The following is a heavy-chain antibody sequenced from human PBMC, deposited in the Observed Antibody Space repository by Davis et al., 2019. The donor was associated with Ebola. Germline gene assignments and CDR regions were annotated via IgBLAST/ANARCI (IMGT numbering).Heavy chain of an antibody. Sequence: PSETLSLTCAVYGGSLSGYYWTWTRQSPGKGLEFIANIKEDGSDYNHVASVKGRFTISRDNAKNSLYLQMNSLRAEDTGIYYCARDATWKLDHWGQGTLVTVSP. CDR2: IKEDGSDY. CDR1: GGSLSGYY. D-gene: IGHD1-1*01. V-gene: IGHV3-7*01. J-gene: IGHJ4*02. CDR3: ARDATWKLDH.